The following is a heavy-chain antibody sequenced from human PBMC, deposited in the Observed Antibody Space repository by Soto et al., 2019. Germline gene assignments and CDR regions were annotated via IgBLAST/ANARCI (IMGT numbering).Heavy chain of an antibody. V-gene: IGHV3-21*01. D-gene: IGHD3-16*01. J-gene: IGHJ5*02. CDR3: ARGVLPISSTSWFDP. Sequence: GGSLRLSCVVSGFPFSTSNMHWVRQAPGKGLEWVSFISRSSTYIYYADSVKGRFTISRDDAENSLFLQMNSLRAEDTAVYYCARGVLPISSTSWFDPWGQGTLVTVSS. CDR2: ISRSSTYI. CDR1: GFPFSTSN.